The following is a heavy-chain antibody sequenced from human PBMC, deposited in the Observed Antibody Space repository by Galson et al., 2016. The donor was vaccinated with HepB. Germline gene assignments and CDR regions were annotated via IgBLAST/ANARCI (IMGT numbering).Heavy chain of an antibody. D-gene: IGHD3-16*01. CDR2: IWYDGSDQ. Sequence: SLRLSCAASGFSFRYFGMHWVRQAPGKGLEWVAIIWYDGSDQAYADSVKGRFTISRDNSANTMYLQMNSLRAEETAVYYCARDQGTKGEKGNNWFDPWGQGTLVTVSS. CDR3: ARDQGTKGEKGNNWFDP. J-gene: IGHJ5*02. V-gene: IGHV3-33*01. CDR1: GFSFRYFG.